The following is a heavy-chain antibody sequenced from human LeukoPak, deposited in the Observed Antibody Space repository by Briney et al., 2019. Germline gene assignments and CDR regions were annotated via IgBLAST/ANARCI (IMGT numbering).Heavy chain of an antibody. Sequence: GGSLRLSCAASGFTFSSYGMHWVRQAPGKGLEWVAVISYDGSNKYYADSVKGRFTISRDNAKNSQYLQMNSLRAEDTAVYYCARNPNRGTFWGQGTMVIVSS. V-gene: IGHV3-30*03. CDR1: GFTFSSYG. D-gene: IGHD1-1*01. CDR2: ISYDGSNK. CDR3: ARNPNRGTF. J-gene: IGHJ3*01.